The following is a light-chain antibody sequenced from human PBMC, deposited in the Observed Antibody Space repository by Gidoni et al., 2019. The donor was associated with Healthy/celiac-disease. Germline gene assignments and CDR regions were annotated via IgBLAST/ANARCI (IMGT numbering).Light chain of an antibody. V-gene: IGKV3-20*01. J-gene: IGKJ3*01. Sequence: IALTQSPGTLSLSPGERATLSCRASQSVSRSYLAWYQQKPGQAPRLLIYGASSRATGIPDRFSGSGSGTDFTLTISRLEPEDFAVYYCQQYGSSPQAFGPGTKVDIK. CDR2: GAS. CDR3: QQYGSSPQA. CDR1: QSVSRSY.